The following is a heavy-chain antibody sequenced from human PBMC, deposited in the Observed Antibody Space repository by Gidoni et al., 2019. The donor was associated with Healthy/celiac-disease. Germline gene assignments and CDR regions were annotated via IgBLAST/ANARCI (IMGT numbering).Heavy chain of an antibody. V-gene: IGHV1-2*02. CDR2: INPNSGGT. J-gene: IGHJ3*02. CDR1: GYTFTGYY. Sequence: QVQLVQSGAEVKKPGASVKVSCKASGYTFTGYYMHWVRQAPGQGLEWMEWINPNSGGTNYAQKFQGRVTMTRDTSISTAYMELSRLRSDDTAVYYCARAEEYNWNDPLGNAFDIWGQGTMVTVSS. CDR3: ARAEEYNWNDPLGNAFDI. D-gene: IGHD1-1*01.